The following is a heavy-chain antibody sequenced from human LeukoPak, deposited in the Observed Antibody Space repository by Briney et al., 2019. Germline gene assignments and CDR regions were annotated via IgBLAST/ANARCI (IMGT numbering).Heavy chain of an antibody. D-gene: IGHD3-9*01. Sequence: GESLQISCKASGYTFTSYGISWVRQAPGQGLEWMGWISAYNGNTNYAQKLQGRVTMTTDTSTSTAYMELRSLRSDDTAVYYCARVYDILTGYYGFDYWGQGTLVTVSS. J-gene: IGHJ4*02. CDR3: ARVYDILTGYYGFDY. CDR1: GYTFTSYG. CDR2: ISAYNGNT. V-gene: IGHV1-18*01.